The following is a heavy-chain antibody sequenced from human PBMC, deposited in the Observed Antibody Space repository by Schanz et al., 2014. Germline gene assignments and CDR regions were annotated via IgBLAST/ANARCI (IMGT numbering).Heavy chain of an antibody. CDR1: GFTFSSYS. CDR2: ISASGGTT. J-gene: IGHJ4*02. Sequence: EVQLLESGGGLVQPGGSLRLSCAASGFTFSSYSMNWVRQAPGKGLEWVSAISASGGTTYYADSVKGRFTISRDNSKNTLYLQMNSLRAEDTAVYYCARKVVATIGGYYDNWGQGTLVTVSS. D-gene: IGHD5-12*01. CDR3: ARKVVATIGGYYDN. V-gene: IGHV3-23*01.